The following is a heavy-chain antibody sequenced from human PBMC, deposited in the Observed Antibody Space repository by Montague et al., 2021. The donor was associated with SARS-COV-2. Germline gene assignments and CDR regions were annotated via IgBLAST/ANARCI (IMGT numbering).Heavy chain of an antibody. CDR1: GDSVSSNSAA. V-gene: IGHV6-1*01. CDR2: TYYRSKWYY. J-gene: IGHJ4*02. D-gene: IGHD6-19*01. Sequence: CAISGDSVSSNSAAWNWIRQSPSRGLEWLGRTYYRSKWYYEYAVSLKSRITINPDTSKNQFSLQVKSMTPEDTAVYYCILAVAVRGGYDYWGQGTLVTVSS. CDR3: ILAVAVRGGYDY.